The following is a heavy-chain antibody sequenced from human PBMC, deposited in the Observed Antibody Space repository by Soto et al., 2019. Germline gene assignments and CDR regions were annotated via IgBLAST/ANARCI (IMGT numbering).Heavy chain of an antibody. CDR2: ISGSGGST. CDR3: AKSPSTLPPYNWASYYYYYGMDV. J-gene: IGHJ6*02. Sequence: GSLRLSCAASGFTFSSYAMSWVRQAPGKGLEWVSAISGSGGSTYYADSVKGRFTISRDNSKNTLYLQMNSLRAEDTAVYYCAKSPSTLPPYNWASYYYYYGMDVWGQGTTVTVSS. CDR1: GFTFSSYA. V-gene: IGHV3-23*01. D-gene: IGHD1-1*01.